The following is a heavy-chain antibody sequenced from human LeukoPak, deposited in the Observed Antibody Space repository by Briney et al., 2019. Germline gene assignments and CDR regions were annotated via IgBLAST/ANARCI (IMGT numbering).Heavy chain of an antibody. CDR3: ARVSSPWSPRDAFDI. CDR1: GDSVSSNSAT. CDR2: TYYKSKWYN. Sequence: SQTLSLTCAISGDSVSSNSATWNWIRQSPSRGLERLGRTYYKSKWYNDYAVSVKSRITINSDTSKNQFSLQLSSVTPDDTAVYYCARVSSPWSPRDAFDIWGQGTVVTVSS. V-gene: IGHV6-1*01. D-gene: IGHD1-26*01. J-gene: IGHJ3*02.